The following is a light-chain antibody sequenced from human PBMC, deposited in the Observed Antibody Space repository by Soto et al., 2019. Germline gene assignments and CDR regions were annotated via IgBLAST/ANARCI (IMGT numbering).Light chain of an antibody. Sequence: EIVMTQSPATLSVSPGERATLSCRASQSVSSNLAWYQQKPGRAPRLLIYDASTRAPGIPARFSDSGSGTEFTLTISSLQSEDFAVYYCQQYSAWWTFGQGTTVEIK. CDR2: DAS. CDR3: QQYSAWWT. V-gene: IGKV3-15*01. J-gene: IGKJ1*01. CDR1: QSVSSN.